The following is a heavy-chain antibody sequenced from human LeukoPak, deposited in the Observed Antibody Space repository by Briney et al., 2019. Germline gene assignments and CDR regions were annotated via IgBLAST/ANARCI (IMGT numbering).Heavy chain of an antibody. J-gene: IGHJ4*02. CDR1: GGSISSYY. CDR3: ARDPLYGDYVYFDY. CDR2: IYYSGST. V-gene: IGHV4-59*01. Sequence: PSETLSLTCTVSGGSISSYYWSWIRQPPGKGLEWIGYIYYSGSTNYNPSLKSRVTISVDTSKNQFSLKLSSVTAADTAVYYCARDPLYGDYVYFDYWGQGTLVTVSS. D-gene: IGHD4-17*01.